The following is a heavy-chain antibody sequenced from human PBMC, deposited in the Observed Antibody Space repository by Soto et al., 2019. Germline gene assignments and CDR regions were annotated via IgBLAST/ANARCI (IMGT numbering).Heavy chain of an antibody. Sequence: GGSLRLSCAASGFTFSSYAMSWVRQAPGKGLEWVSAISGSGGSTYYADSVKGRFTISRDNSKNTLYLQMNSLRAEDTAVYYCAKAPGGIAVAGTIVTPFDYWGQGTLVTVSS. CDR2: ISGSGGST. D-gene: IGHD6-19*01. CDR3: AKAPGGIAVAGTIVTPFDY. J-gene: IGHJ4*02. CDR1: GFTFSSYA. V-gene: IGHV3-23*01.